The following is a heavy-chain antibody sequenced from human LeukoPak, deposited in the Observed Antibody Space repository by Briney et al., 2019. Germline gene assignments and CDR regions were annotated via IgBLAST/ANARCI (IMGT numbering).Heavy chain of an antibody. CDR2: ISAYNGNT. D-gene: IGHD5-18*01. CDR1: GYAFTSYA. V-gene: IGHV1-18*01. Sequence: ASVKVSCKASGYAFTSYATNWVRQAPGQGLEWMGWISAYNGNTNYAQKLQGRVTMTTDTSTSTVYMELRSLRSDDTAVYYCARDGGYSYGYPSDWGQGTLVTVSS. J-gene: IGHJ4*02. CDR3: ARDGGYSYGYPSD.